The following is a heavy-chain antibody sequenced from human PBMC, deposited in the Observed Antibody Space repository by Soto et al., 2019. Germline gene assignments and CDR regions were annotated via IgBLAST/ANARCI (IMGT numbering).Heavy chain of an antibody. CDR1: GGSISSYY. D-gene: IGHD6-13*01. J-gene: IGHJ6*02. Sequence: SETLSLTCTVSGGSISSYYWSWIRQPPGKGLEWIGYIYYSGSTNYNPSLKSRVIISVDTSKNQFSLKLSSVTAADTAVYYCARDFAAAGTSGYHYYGMDVWGQGTTVTVSS. CDR2: IYYSGST. CDR3: ARDFAAAGTSGYHYYGMDV. V-gene: IGHV4-59*01.